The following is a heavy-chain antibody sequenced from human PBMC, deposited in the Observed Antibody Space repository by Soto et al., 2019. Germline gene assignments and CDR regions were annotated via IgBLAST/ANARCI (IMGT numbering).Heavy chain of an antibody. D-gene: IGHD6-13*01. CDR2: TNHGGTA. CDR3: ARYSSTWSKYLQH. Sequence: SETLSLTCAVYGGSFSGYYWSWIRQTPGKRLEWVGDTNHGGTANYNPSLKSRVTFSLDLSKNQFSLKLNSVIAADTAVYYCARYSSTWSKYLQHWGRGSLVTVSS. V-gene: IGHV4-34*01. CDR1: GGSFSGYY. J-gene: IGHJ1*01.